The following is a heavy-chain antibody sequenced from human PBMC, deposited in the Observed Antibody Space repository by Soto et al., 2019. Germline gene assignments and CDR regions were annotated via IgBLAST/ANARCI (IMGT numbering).Heavy chain of an antibody. J-gene: IGHJ5*02. CDR1: GGSISSYR. CDR3: GRESGETWDYEAS. V-gene: IGHV4-4*07. D-gene: IGHD1-7*01. Sequence: SETLSLTCTVSGGSISSYRWSWIRQPAGKGLEWIGRLNTYGNTHYNPSLKRRVTVSVDTSRNQFFLTLMSVTAADSAVYHCGRESGETWDYEASWGQGTPVTVSS. CDR2: LNTYGNT.